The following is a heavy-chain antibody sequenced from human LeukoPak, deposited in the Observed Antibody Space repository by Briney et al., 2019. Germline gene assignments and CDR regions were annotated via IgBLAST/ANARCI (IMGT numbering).Heavy chain of an antibody. CDR1: GFTFSSYG. CDR2: IWYDGSNK. Sequence: GGSLRLSCAASGFTFSSYGMHWVRQAPGKGLEWVGVIWYDGSNKYYADSVKGRFTISRDNSKNTLYLQMNSLRAEDTAVYYCAKDLGDYYGSGSSPDYWGQGTLVTVSS. CDR3: AKDLGDYYGSGSSPDY. D-gene: IGHD3-10*01. V-gene: IGHV3-33*06. J-gene: IGHJ4*02.